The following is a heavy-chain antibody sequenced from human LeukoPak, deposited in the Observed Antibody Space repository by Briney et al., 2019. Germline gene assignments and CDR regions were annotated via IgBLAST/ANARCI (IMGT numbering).Heavy chain of an antibody. J-gene: IGHJ6*02. CDR3: ARSEEFCSGGSCFSYYGMDV. D-gene: IGHD2-15*01. CDR1: GFTVSSNY. Sequence: QPGGSLRLSCAASGFTVSSNYMSWVRQAPGKGLEWVSVIYSGGSTYYADSVVGRFTISRDNSNNTLYLQMNSLRDEDTAVYYCARSEEFCSGGSCFSYYGMDVWGQGTTVTVSS. CDR2: IYSGGST. V-gene: IGHV3-53*01.